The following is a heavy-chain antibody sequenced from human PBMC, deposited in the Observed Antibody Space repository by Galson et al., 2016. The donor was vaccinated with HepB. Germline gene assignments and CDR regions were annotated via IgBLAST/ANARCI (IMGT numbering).Heavy chain of an antibody. D-gene: IGHD4-17*01. V-gene: IGHV3-74*01. Sequence: SLRLSCAASGFIFSNYWMHWVRQAPGKGLVWVSRIHSDGSTTSYADSVKGRFTVSRDNAKNTLYMQMNGLRAEDTAVYYCARESPTTAGAFDIWGQGTMVTVSS. CDR1: GFIFSNYW. J-gene: IGHJ3*02. CDR3: ARESPTTAGAFDI. CDR2: IHSDGSTT.